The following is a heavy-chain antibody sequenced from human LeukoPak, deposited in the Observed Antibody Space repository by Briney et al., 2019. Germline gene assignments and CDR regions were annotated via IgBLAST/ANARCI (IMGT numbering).Heavy chain of an antibody. J-gene: IGHJ5*02. CDR2: ISYDGSNK. CDR3: AKGEITIFGVVNL. D-gene: IGHD3-3*01. V-gene: IGHV3-30*18. CDR1: GFTFSSYG. Sequence: GRSLRLSCAASGFTFSSYGMHWVRQAPGKGLEWVAVISYDGSNKYYADSVKGRFTISRDNSKNTLYLQMNSLRAEDTAVYYCAKGEITIFGVVNLWGQGTLSPSPQ.